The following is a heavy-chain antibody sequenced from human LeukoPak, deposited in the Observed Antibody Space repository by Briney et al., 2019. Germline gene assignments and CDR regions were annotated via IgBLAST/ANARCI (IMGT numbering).Heavy chain of an antibody. CDR2: ISGSGGST. V-gene: IGHV3-23*01. J-gene: IGHJ4*02. Sequence: GGSLRLSCAASGFTFSSYSMNWVRQAPGKGLEWVSAISGSGGSTYYADSVKGRFTISRDNSKNTLYLQMNSLRAEDTAVYYCAKDAPRYYYGSGSYYNSWGQGTLVTVSS. D-gene: IGHD3-10*01. CDR1: GFTFSSYS. CDR3: AKDAPRYYYGSGSYYNS.